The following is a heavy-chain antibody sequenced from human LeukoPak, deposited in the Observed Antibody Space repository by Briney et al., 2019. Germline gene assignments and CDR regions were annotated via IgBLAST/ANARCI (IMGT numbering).Heavy chain of an antibody. J-gene: IGHJ4*02. CDR1: GFTFTTFW. Sequence: GGSLRLSCATSGFTFTTFWMHWVRQAPGKGLVWVSRINHDGSSTNYADSVKGRFTISRDNAKNTVHLQMNSLRAEDTAVYYCVRDWGYDSSGYWQKYFDTWGQGTLVTVSS. D-gene: IGHD3-22*01. V-gene: IGHV3-74*01. CDR2: INHDGSST. CDR3: VRDWGYDSSGYWQKYFDT.